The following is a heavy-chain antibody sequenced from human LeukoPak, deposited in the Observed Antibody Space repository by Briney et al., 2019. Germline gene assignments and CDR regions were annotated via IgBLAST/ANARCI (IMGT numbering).Heavy chain of an antibody. D-gene: IGHD6-13*01. CDR2: IYYSGST. Sequence: SETLSLTCTVFGGSISSSIYYWGWIRQPPGKGLEWIGSIYYSGSTYYNPSLKSRVTISVDTSKNQFSLKLSSVTAADTALYYCARVTAAGPNFDNWGQGTLVTVSS. CDR1: GGSISSSIYY. V-gene: IGHV4-39*01. J-gene: IGHJ4*02. CDR3: ARVTAAGPNFDN.